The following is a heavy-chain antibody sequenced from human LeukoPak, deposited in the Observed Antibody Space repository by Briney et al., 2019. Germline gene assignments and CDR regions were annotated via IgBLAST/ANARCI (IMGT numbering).Heavy chain of an antibody. CDR2: ISYDGSNK. V-gene: IGHV3-30-3*01. Sequence: SGGSLRLSCAASGFTFSSYAMHWVRQAPGKGLEWVAVISYDGSNKYYADSVKGRFTISRDNSKNTLYLQMNSLRAEDTAVYYCARGIVVVAAKGELLDYWGQGTLVTVS. J-gene: IGHJ4*02. CDR3: ARGIVVVAAKGELLDY. CDR1: GFTFSSYA. D-gene: IGHD2-15*01.